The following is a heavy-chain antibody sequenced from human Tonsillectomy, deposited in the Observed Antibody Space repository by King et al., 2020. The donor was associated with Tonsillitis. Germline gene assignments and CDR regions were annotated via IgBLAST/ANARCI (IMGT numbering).Heavy chain of an antibody. CDR1: GGSISSSSYY. CDR3: ARHCSVDTCPDFDY. V-gene: IGHV4-39*01. D-gene: IGHD5-18*01. J-gene: IGHJ4*02. Sequence: QLQESGPGLVKPSETLSLTCTVSGGSISSSSYYWGWIRQPPGKGLEWIGSIYYSGSTYYNPSLKSRVTISVDTSKKQFSLKVRSWTAADTAVYYFARHCSVDTCPDFDYWGQGTLVTVSS. CDR2: IYYSGST.